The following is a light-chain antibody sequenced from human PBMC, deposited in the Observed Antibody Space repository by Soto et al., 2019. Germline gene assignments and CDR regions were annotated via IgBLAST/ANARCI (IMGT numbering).Light chain of an antibody. J-gene: IGKJ1*01. CDR2: HAS. CDR3: QQYNTYLS. CDR1: QSISRW. Sequence: QSPSTLSASVGNRVTISCRASQSISRWLAWYQQKPGRAPTLLIYHASTLESGVPSRLSGSGSGTEFTLTISSLQPDDVATYYCQQYNTYLSFGQGTKVDIK. V-gene: IGKV1-5*01.